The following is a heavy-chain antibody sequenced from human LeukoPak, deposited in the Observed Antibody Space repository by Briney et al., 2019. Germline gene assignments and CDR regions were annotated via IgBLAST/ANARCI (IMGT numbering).Heavy chain of an antibody. Sequence: RPGGSLRLSCAASGFTFSNAWMSWVRQAPGKGLEWVGRIKSKTDGGTTDYAAPVKGRFTISRDDSKNTPYLQMNSLKTEDTAVYYCTTDPIRRGSMRGSDYWGQGTLVTVSS. CDR1: GFTFSNAW. V-gene: IGHV3-15*01. CDR3: TTDPIRRGSMRGSDY. D-gene: IGHD3-10*01. CDR2: IKSKTDGGTT. J-gene: IGHJ4*02.